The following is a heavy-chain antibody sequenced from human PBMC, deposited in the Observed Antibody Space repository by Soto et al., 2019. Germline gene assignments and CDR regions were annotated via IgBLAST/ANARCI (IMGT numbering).Heavy chain of an antibody. CDR1: GFTFSSYG. CDR3: VRDEGTAAAGPYYYYAMDV. D-gene: IGHD6-13*01. Sequence: GGSLRLSCAASGFTFSSYGMHWVRQAPGKGLEWVAVISYDGSNKYYADSVKGRFTISRDNSKNTLYLQMNSLRAEDTAVYSCVRDEGTAAAGPYYYYAMDVWGQGTTVTVSS. CDR2: ISYDGSNK. J-gene: IGHJ6*02. V-gene: IGHV3-30*03.